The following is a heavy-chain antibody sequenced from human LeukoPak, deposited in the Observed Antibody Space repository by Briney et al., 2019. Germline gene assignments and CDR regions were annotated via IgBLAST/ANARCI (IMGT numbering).Heavy chain of an antibody. J-gene: IGHJ3*02. Sequence: GASVKVSCKASGYTFTAYYMHWVRQAPGQGLEWMGWINPNSGDTIYAQRFQGRVTMMRDTSISTAYMEVSSLRSDDTALYYCARESPRSGYYYGDDAFDIWGQGTMVTVSS. CDR1: GYTFTAYY. CDR2: INPNSGDT. CDR3: ARESPRSGYYYGDDAFDI. D-gene: IGHD3-22*01. V-gene: IGHV1-2*02.